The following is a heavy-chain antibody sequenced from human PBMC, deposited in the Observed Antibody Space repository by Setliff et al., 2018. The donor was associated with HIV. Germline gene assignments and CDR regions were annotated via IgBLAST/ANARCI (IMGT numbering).Heavy chain of an antibody. CDR1: GFTLTSYV. CDR3: ARGFMGGGPHGYYFDY. J-gene: IGHJ4*02. D-gene: IGHD1-26*01. CDR2: TNAGSGNT. Sequence: ASVKVSCKTSGFTLTSYVIHWVRQAPGQRLEWMGWTNAGSGNTKYSQRFQGRVTLTWDTSASTAYMELSSLRSEDTAVYYCARGFMGGGPHGYYFDYWGQGTLVTVSS. V-gene: IGHV1-3*01.